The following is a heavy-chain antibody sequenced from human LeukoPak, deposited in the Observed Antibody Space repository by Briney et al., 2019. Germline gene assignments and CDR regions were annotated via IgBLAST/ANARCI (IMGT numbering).Heavy chain of an antibody. D-gene: IGHD3-10*01. V-gene: IGHV3-11*05. CDR2: ISSSSSYT. CDR1: GFTFSDYY. Sequence: GGSLRLSCAASGFTFSDYYMSWIRQAPGKGLEWVSYISSSSSYTNYADSVKGRFTISRDNAKNSLYLQMNSLRAEDTAVYYCARVAGSGYFDYWGQGTLVTVSS. J-gene: IGHJ4*02. CDR3: ARVAGSGYFDY.